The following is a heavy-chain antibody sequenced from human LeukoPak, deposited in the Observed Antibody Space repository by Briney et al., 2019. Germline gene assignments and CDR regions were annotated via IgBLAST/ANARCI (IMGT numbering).Heavy chain of an antibody. CDR2: IGISGGGI. CDR3: AKDAYGDYVYYFDH. J-gene: IGHJ4*02. D-gene: IGHD4-17*01. Sequence: GGSLRLSCAASGFTFSACTMYWVRQAPGKGLEWVSIIGISGGGIHYADSVKGRFTISRDNSKNTLYLQMNSLRAEDTAIYYCAKDAYGDYVYYFDHWGQGTLVTVSS. V-gene: IGHV3-23*01. CDR1: GFTFSACT.